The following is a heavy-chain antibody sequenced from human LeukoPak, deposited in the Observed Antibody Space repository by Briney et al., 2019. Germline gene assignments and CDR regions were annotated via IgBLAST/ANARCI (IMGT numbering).Heavy chain of an antibody. J-gene: IGHJ4*02. D-gene: IGHD3-22*01. V-gene: IGHV3-23*01. CDR1: GFTFSSYA. CDR3: ARDSSYYYDSSGQIDY. CDR2: ISGSGGST. Sequence: SGGSLRLSCAASGFTFSSYAMSWVRQAPGKGLEWVSAISGSGGSTSYADSVKGRFTISRDISKNTLYLQMNSLRAEDTAVFYCARDSSYYYDSSGQIDYWGQGTLVTVSS.